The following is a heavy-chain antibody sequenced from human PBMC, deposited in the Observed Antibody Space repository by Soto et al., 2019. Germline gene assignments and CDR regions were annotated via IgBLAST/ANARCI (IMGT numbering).Heavy chain of an antibody. D-gene: IGHD3-22*01. J-gene: IGHJ5*02. CDR1: GGTFSSYA. CDR3: AVQYYYDSSGYYFVGWFDP. Sequence: ASVKVSCKASGGTFSSYAISWVRQAPGQGLEWMGGIIPIFGTANYAQKFQGRVTITADESTSTAYMGLSSLRSEDTAVYYCAVQYYYDSSGYYFVGWFDPWGQGTLVTVSS. V-gene: IGHV1-69*13. CDR2: IIPIFGTA.